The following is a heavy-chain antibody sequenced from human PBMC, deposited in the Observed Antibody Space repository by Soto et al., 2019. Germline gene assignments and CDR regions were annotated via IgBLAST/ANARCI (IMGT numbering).Heavy chain of an antibody. J-gene: IGHJ6*03. CDR2: INAGNGNT. Sequence: ASVKVSCKASGYTFTSYAMHWVRQAPGQRLEWMGWINAGNGNTKYSQKFQGRVTITRDTSASTAYMELSSLRSEDTAVYYCARASDFWSGYYSPFYYYYYYMDVWGKGTTVTVSS. CDR1: GYTFTSYA. D-gene: IGHD3-3*01. V-gene: IGHV1-3*01. CDR3: ARASDFWSGYYSPFYYYYYYMDV.